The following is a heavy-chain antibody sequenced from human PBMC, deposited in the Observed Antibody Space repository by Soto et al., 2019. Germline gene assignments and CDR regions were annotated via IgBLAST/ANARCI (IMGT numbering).Heavy chain of an antibody. CDR3: AKGTAEIGTFDY. V-gene: IGHV3-23*01. CDR1: GFTFSSYA. D-gene: IGHD6-13*01. J-gene: IGHJ4*02. Sequence: GEYLRLSCAASGFTFSSYAMSWVRQAPGKGLEWVSTISGTGGSTYHADSVKGRFTISRDNSKNTLYLQMNSLRAEDTAVYYCAKGTAEIGTFDYWGQGSLVTVSS. CDR2: ISGTGGST.